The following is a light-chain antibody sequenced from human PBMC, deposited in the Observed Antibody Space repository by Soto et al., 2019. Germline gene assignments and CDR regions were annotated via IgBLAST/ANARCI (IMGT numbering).Light chain of an antibody. CDR1: SGHSSYA. CDR3: QTWGTGINWV. J-gene: IGLJ3*02. CDR2: LNSDGSH. Sequence: QSVLTQSPSASASLGASVKLTCTLSSGHSSYAIAWHQQQPEKGPRYLMNLNSDGSHTKGDGIPDRFSGSSSGAERYLTISSLQSEEEADYYCQTWGTGINWVFGGGTKLTVL. V-gene: IGLV4-69*01.